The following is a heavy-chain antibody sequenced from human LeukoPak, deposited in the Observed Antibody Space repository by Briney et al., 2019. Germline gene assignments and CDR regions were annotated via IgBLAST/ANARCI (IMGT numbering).Heavy chain of an antibody. CDR1: GGSVRSSSYY. J-gene: IGHJ5*02. Sequence: PSETLSLTCTVSGGSVRSSSYYWSWIRQPPGKGLEWIGEINHSGSTNDNPALKSRVTISVDTSKNQFSLKLSSVPAADTAVYYCARRPYSSGWQYNWFDPWGQGTLVTVSS. V-gene: IGHV4-39*07. CDR2: INHSGST. CDR3: ARRPYSSGWQYNWFDP. D-gene: IGHD6-19*01.